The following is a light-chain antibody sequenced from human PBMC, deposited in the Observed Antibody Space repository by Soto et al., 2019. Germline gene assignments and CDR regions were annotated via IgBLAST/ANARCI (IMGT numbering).Light chain of an antibody. V-gene: IGKV1-8*01. Sequence: AIRMTQSPSSLSASTGDRFTITCRASQGIISYLAWYQQKPGKAPKLLIYAASTLQSGVPSRFSGSGSGTDFTLTISCLQSEDFATYYCQQYYSYPWTFGQGTKVDI. J-gene: IGKJ1*01. CDR2: AAS. CDR3: QQYYSYPWT. CDR1: QGIISY.